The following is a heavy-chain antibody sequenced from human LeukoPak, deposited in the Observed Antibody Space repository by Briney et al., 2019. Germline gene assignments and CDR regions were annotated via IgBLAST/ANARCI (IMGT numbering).Heavy chain of an antibody. D-gene: IGHD6-13*01. CDR3: ARGRGSSWYGLTITY. J-gene: IGHJ4*02. Sequence: ASVKVSCKASGYTFTRYAMHWVRQAPGQRLEWMGWIIAGNGNTKYSQKFQGRVTITRDTSASTAYMELRSLRSDDTAVYYCARGRGSSWYGLTITYWGQGTLVTVSS. CDR2: IIAGNGNT. CDR1: GYTFTRYA. V-gene: IGHV1-3*01.